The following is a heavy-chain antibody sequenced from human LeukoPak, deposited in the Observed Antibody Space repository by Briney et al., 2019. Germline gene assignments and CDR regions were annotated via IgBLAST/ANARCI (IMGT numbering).Heavy chain of an antibody. D-gene: IGHD3-10*01. J-gene: IGHJ4*02. CDR3: ARIGEGDDDYYGSGSRWPSVNQFDY. CDR1: GFTFSDYY. CDR2: ISSSGSTI. Sequence: GGSLRLSCAASGFTFSDYYMSWIRQAPGKGLEWVSYISSSGSTIYHADSVKGRFTISRDNAKNSLYLQMNSLRAEDTAVYYCARIGEGDDDYYGSGSRWPSVNQFDYWGQGTLVTVSS. V-gene: IGHV3-11*04.